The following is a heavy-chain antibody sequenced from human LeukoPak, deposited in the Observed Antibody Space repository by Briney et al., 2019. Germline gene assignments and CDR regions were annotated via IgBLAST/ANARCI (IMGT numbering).Heavy chain of an antibody. CDR1: GGSISSYY. V-gene: IGHV4-59*12. CDR2: IYYSGST. CDR3: TRSPWGSHGAY. D-gene: IGHD3-16*01. J-gene: IGHJ4*02. Sequence: PSETLSLTCTVSGGSISSYYWNWIQQPPGKGLEWIGYIYYSGSTNYNPSFMSRVTISVDTSKNQLSLRLTSINAADTAVYYCTRSPWGSHGAYWGQGTLVTVSS.